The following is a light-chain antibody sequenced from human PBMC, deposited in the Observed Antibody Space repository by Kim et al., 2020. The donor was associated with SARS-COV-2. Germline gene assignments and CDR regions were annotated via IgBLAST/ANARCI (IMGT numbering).Light chain of an antibody. J-gene: IGKJ1*01. Sequence: EIVLTQSPGTLSLSPGERATLSCRASQSVTSSYLAWYQQKPGQPPRLLIYGASNRATGIPDRFSGSGSGTDFTLTISSLESEDLAVYYCQQYCTSLRTFCQGDKVDIK. CDR1: QSVTSSY. V-gene: IGKV3-20*01. CDR3: QQYCTSLRT. CDR2: GAS.